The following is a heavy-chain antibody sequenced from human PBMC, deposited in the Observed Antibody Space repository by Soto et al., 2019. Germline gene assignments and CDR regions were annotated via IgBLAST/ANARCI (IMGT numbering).Heavy chain of an antibody. CDR1: GFTFSSYG. Sequence: GGSLRLSCAASGFTFSSYGMHWVRQAPGKGLEWVAVISYDGSNKYYADSVKGQFTISRDNSKNTLYLQMNSLRAEDTAVYYCAKDIFDWSHLVPYYYYGMDVWGQGTTVTVSS. J-gene: IGHJ6*02. V-gene: IGHV3-30*18. CDR2: ISYDGSNK. CDR3: AKDIFDWSHLVPYYYYGMDV. D-gene: IGHD3-9*01.